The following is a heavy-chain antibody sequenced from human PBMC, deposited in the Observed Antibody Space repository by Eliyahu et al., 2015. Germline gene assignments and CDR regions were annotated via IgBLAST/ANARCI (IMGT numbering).Heavy chain of an antibody. Sequence: QVQLQQWGAGLVKPSXTLSLSCAVXGGXLXGYYWAWXRXXPXKGLEWIGEXNQSGFTNYNPSLKSRVTISVDKSRIQFSLHLSSVTAADAAVYFCARGGYSTSPYYHALDVWGQGSTVTVSS. CDR1: GGXLXGYY. CDR3: ARGGYSTSPYYHALDV. V-gene: IGHV4-34*01. J-gene: IGHJ6*02. D-gene: IGHD6-6*01. CDR2: XNQSGFT.